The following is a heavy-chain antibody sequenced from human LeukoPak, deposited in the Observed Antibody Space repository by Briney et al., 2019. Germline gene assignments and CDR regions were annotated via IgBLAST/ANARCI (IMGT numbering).Heavy chain of an antibody. CDR3: AKSTTSGTVNLFDY. V-gene: IGHV3-23*01. J-gene: IGHJ4*02. CDR1: GFTFSSYA. CDR2: ISASGVNT. D-gene: IGHD6-13*01. Sequence: GGSLRLSCAASGFTFSSYAVSWVRQAPGKGLEWVSSISASGVNTFYADSVQGRFTISRDNSKNTLYLQMNSLGAEDTAVYYCAKSTTSGTVNLFDYWGQGTLVTVSS.